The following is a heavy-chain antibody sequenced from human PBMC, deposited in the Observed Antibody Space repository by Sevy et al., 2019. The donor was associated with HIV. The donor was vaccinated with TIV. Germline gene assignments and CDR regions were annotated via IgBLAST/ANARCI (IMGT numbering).Heavy chain of an antibody. CDR3: ARGALRYCSSSSCYEGDYYYYGMDV. D-gene: IGHD2-2*01. J-gene: IGHJ6*02. CDR2: IRYDGSNK. Sequence: GGSLRLSCAASGFSFSSYEMNWVRQAPGKGLEWVAVIRYDGSNKYYQDSVKGRFTISRDNSKNTLYLQINSLRVEDTAVYYCARGALRYCSSSSCYEGDYYYYGMDVWGQGTTVTVSS. CDR1: GFSFSSYE. V-gene: IGHV3-33*08.